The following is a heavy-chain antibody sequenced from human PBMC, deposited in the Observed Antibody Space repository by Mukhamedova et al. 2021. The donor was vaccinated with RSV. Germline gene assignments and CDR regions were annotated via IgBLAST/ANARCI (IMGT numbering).Heavy chain of an antibody. J-gene: IGHJ4*02. CDR2: STWATTI. D-gene: IGHD6-19*01. CDR3: ARKLYSSSYSDY. V-gene: IGHV3-11*01. Sequence: STWATTIYYADSVKGRFTISRDNAKNSLFLQMNSLRAEDTAVYYCARKLYSSSYSDYWGQGTRVTVSS.